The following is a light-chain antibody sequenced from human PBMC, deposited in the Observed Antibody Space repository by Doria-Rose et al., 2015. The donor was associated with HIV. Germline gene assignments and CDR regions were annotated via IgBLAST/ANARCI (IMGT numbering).Light chain of an antibody. CDR2: GAS. CDR3: QQYGSSPRT. Sequence: TQSPGTLSLSPGERATLSCRASQSVSSSYLAWYQQKPGQAPRLLIYGASSRATGIPDRFSGSGSGTDFTLTISRLKPEDFAVYYCQQYGSSPRTFGQGTKVEIK. CDR1: QSVSSSY. V-gene: IGKV3-20*01. J-gene: IGKJ1*01.